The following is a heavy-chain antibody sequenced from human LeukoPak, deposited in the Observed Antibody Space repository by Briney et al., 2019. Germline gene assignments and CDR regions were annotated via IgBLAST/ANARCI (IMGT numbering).Heavy chain of an antibody. V-gene: IGHV3-30*02. D-gene: IGHD3-22*01. CDR1: GFTFSNQW. CDR2: IRYDGSNK. Sequence: GGSLRLSCAASGFTFSNQWMSWVRQAPGKGLEWVAFIRYDGSNKYYAGSVKGRFTISRDNSKNTLYLQMNSLRAEDTAVYYCAKAPPHYYYDSSGYYQWGQGTLVTVSS. J-gene: IGHJ4*02. CDR3: AKAPPHYYYDSSGYYQ.